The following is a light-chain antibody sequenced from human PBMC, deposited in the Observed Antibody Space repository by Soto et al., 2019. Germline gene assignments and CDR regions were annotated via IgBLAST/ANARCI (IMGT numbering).Light chain of an antibody. J-gene: IGKJ1*01. CDR3: PKYNGNSPWT. CDR1: QSISKL. Sequence: DIQMPQSPSTLSASVGDRVTITCRASQSISKLLAWYQQKPGKAPNLLPYDAFSLEGGVPARFSGSESGTEFTLTISSLEPDDLATYYFPKYNGNSPWTFGQVTKVEMK. CDR2: DAF. V-gene: IGKV1-5*01.